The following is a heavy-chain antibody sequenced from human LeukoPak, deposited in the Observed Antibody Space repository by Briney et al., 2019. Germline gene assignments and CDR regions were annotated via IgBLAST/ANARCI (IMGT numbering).Heavy chain of an antibody. V-gene: IGHV4-59*01. CDR2: IYYSGST. D-gene: IGHD3-10*01. J-gene: IGHJ4*02. CDR1: GGSISSYY. CDR3: ARDSSIDYGSGFVYDY. Sequence: SETLSLTCTVSGGSISSYYWSWIRQPPGKGLEWVGYIYYSGSTNYNPSLKSRVTISVDTSKNQFSLKLSSVTAADTAVYYCARDSSIDYGSGFVYDYWGQGTLVTVSS.